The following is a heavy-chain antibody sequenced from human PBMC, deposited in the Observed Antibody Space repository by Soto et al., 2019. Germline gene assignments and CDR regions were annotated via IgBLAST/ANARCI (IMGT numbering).Heavy chain of an antibody. J-gene: IGHJ4*02. CDR1: TFSSYW. CDR3: ARDGAGYSGIDY. D-gene: IGHD4-4*01. V-gene: IGHV3-11*01. CDR2: ISSSGSTI. Sequence: TFSSYWMSWIRQAPGKGLEWVSYISSSGSTIYYADSVKGRFTISRDNAKNSLYLQMNSLRAEDTAVYYCARDGAGYSGIDYWGQGTLVTVSS.